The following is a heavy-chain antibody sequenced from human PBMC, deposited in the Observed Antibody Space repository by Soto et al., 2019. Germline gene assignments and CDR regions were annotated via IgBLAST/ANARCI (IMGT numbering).Heavy chain of an antibody. J-gene: IGHJ6*02. CDR2: INHVGTT. V-gene: IGHV4-34*01. D-gene: IGHD3-10*01. CDR3: ARGGVRFHYAMDV. CDR1: GGSFSGYY. Sequence: ASETLSLTCAVSGGSFSGYYCNWIRQPPGKGLEWIGEINHVGTTTYNPSLKSRVTITLDTSKSQISLTLNSLTAADTAVYYCARGGVRFHYAMDVWGLGTTVTVSS.